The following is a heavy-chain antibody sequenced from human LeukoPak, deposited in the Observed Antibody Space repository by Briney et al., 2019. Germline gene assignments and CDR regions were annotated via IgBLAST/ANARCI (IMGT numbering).Heavy chain of an antibody. CDR3: AKDYYGSGSSPVFDY. CDR2: ISGSGGST. D-gene: IGHD3-10*01. CDR1: GFTFSSYA. J-gene: IGHJ4*02. V-gene: IGHV3-23*01. Sequence: GGSLRLSCAASGFTFSSYAMSWVRQAPGKGLEWVSAISGSGGSTYYADSVKGRFTISRDNSKNTLYLQMNSLRAEDTAVYYCAKDYYGSGSSPVFDYWGQGTLVTVSS.